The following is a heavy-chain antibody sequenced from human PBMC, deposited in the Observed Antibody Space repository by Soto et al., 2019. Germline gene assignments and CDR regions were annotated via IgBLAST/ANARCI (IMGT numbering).Heavy chain of an antibody. J-gene: IGHJ4*02. D-gene: IGHD5-18*01. V-gene: IGHV1-46*01. CDR3: SHGYYQYFYS. CDR2: IYPGGVNI. CDR1: GYSFTDYD. Sequence: ASVKVSCKTSGYSFTDYDIHWVRQAPGQGLEWMGTIYPGGVNIGYAQKFKGRVTMTKDTSTSTVYMELNSLNTEDTAVYYCSHGYYQYFYSWGQGTLVTVSS.